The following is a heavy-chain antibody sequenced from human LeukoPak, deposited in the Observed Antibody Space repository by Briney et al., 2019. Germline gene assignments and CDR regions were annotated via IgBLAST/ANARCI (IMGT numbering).Heavy chain of an antibody. D-gene: IGHD6-19*01. CDR2: INSDGRST. Sequence: GGSLRLSCAASGFTFSSYWMHWVRQAPGKGLAWVSRINSDGRSTSYADSVKGRFTISRDNAKNTLYLQMNSLRAEDTAVYYCAREIAVAGTGFDYWGQGTLVTVSS. J-gene: IGHJ4*02. CDR3: AREIAVAGTGFDY. V-gene: IGHV3-74*01. CDR1: GFTFSSYW.